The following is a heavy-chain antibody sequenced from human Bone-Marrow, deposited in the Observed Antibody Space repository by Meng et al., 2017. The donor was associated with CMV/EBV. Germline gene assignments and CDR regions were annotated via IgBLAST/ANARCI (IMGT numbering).Heavy chain of an antibody. V-gene: IGHV1-8*01. CDR1: AYTFTCYD. CDR2: MNPNSGNT. CDR3: ASGVADIEY. J-gene: IGHJ4*02. Sequence: GSEGKMLGAAVNVSCKVAAYTFTCYDIDSVRQAAGQGLEWMGWMNPNSGNTDYAQEVQGKVTMTRNISKSTAYIDLNIQSSEDTAVYDCASGVADIEYWGQGTLVTVSS. D-gene: IGHD2-21*01.